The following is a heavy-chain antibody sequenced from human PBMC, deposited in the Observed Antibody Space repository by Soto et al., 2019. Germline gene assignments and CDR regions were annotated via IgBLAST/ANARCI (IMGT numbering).Heavy chain of an antibody. CDR2: IIPIFGTA. V-gene: IGHV1-69*06. CDR1: GGTFSSYA. J-gene: IGHJ6*02. CDR3: ARDHYALLPHYYGMDV. Sequence: QVQLVQSGAEVKKPGSSVMVSCKASGGTFSSYAISWVRQAPGQGLEWMGGIIPIFGTANYAQKFQGRVTIAADKSTSTEYMGLRSLGSEDTSVYYCARDHYALLPHYYGMDVWGQGTTVTVSS. D-gene: IGHD4-17*01.